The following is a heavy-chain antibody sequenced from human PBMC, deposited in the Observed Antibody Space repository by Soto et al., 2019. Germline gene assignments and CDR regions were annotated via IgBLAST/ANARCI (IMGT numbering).Heavy chain of an antibody. V-gene: IGHV4-59*01. D-gene: IGHD4-17*01. J-gene: IGHJ4*02. CDR2: IYYSGST. CDR1: GGSISSYY. Sequence: PSETLSLTCTVSGGSISSYYWSWIRQPPGKGLEWIGYIYYSGSTNYNPSLKSRVTISVDTSKNQFSLKLSSVTAADTAVYYCARSPPTTVAPDYWGQGTLVTVSS. CDR3: ARSPPTTVAPDY.